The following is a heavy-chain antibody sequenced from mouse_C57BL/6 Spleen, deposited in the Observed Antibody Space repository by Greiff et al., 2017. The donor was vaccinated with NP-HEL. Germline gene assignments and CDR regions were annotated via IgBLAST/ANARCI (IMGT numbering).Heavy chain of an antibody. J-gene: IGHJ2*01. CDR3: ARCPRYGYDEEGYFDY. CDR2: INPSNGGT. CDR1: GYTFTSYW. V-gene: IGHV1-53*01. D-gene: IGHD2-2*01. Sequence: QVQLQQPGTELVKPGASVKLSCKASGYTFTSYWMHWVKQRPGQGLEWIGNINPSNGGTNYNEKFKSKATLTVDKSSSTAYMQLSSLTSEDSAVYYCARCPRYGYDEEGYFDYWGQGTTLTVSS.